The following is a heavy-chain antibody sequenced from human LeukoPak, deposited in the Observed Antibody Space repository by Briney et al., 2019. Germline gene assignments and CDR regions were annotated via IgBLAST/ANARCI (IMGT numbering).Heavy chain of an antibody. CDR2: INSDGSST. Sequence: GGSLRLSCAASGFTFSSYWMHWVRQAPGKGLVWVSRINSDGSSTSYADSVKGRFTISRDNAKNTLYLQMNSPRAEDTAVYYCARDFPNYDILTGRGGYGMDVWGQGTTVTVSS. CDR3: ARDFPNYDILTGRGGYGMDV. J-gene: IGHJ6*02. CDR1: GFTFSSYW. V-gene: IGHV3-74*01. D-gene: IGHD3-9*01.